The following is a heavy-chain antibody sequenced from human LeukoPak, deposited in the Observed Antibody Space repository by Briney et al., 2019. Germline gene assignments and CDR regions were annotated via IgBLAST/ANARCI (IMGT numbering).Heavy chain of an antibody. J-gene: IGHJ4*02. D-gene: IGHD6-13*01. CDR1: GFTFTSYA. CDR3: AKDPPIAAAGSYFDY. V-gene: IGHV3-23*01. CDR2: ISGSGGST. Sequence: GSMCLSCAASGFTFTSYAMSWVRQPPGKGLEWVSAISGSGGSTYYADSVKGRFTIYRDNSKNTLYLQMNSLRAEDTAVYYCAKDPPIAAAGSYFDYWGQGTLVTVSS.